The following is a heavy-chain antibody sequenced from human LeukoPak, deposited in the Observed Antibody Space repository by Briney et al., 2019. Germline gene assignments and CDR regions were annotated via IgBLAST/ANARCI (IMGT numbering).Heavy chain of an antibody. CDR3: ARVARETEDEVGFLFDC. CDR1: GYTFTSYY. J-gene: IGHJ4*02. V-gene: IGHV1-46*01. D-gene: IGHD1-26*01. CDR2: INPSGGST. Sequence: ASVKVSCKASGYTFTSYYVHWVRQAPGQGLEWMGIINPSGGSTSYAQKFQGRVTMTRDTSTSTVYMELSSLRSEDTAVYYCARVARETEDEVGFLFDCWGQGTLVTVSS.